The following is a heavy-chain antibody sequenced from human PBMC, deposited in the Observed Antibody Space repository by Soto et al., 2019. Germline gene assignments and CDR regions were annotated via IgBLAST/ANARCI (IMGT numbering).Heavy chain of an antibody. Sequence: GASVKVSCKASGYTFTSYAMHWVRQAPGQRLEWMGWINAGNGNTKYSQKFRGRVTITRDTSASTAYMELSSLRSEDTAVYYCARNEGNYYDSSGYYTRDYYYYGMDVWGQGTTVTVSS. CDR3: ARNEGNYYDSSGYYTRDYYYYGMDV. CDR2: INAGNGNT. D-gene: IGHD3-22*01. V-gene: IGHV1-3*01. J-gene: IGHJ6*02. CDR1: GYTFTSYA.